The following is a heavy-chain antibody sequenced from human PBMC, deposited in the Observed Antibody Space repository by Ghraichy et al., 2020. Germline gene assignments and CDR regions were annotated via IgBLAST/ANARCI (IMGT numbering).Heavy chain of an antibody. Sequence: GGSLRLSCAASGFTVSSNYMSWVRQAPGKGLEWVSVIYSGGSTYYADSVKGRFTISRDNSKNTLYLQMNSLRAEDTAVYYCQTFTTLDGTVGTRIAAAGTSAFDIWGQGTMVTVSS. J-gene: IGHJ3*02. V-gene: IGHV3-53*01. D-gene: IGHD6-13*01. CDR1: GFTVSSNY. CDR3: QTFTTLDGTVGTRIAAAGTSAFDI. CDR2: IYSGGST.